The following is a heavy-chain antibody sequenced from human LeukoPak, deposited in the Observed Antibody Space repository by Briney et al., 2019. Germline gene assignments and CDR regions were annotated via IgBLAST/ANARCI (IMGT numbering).Heavy chain of an antibody. D-gene: IGHD6-13*01. V-gene: IGHV1-2*02. J-gene: IGHJ6*03. CDR1: GYTFTGYY. CDR3: ARDSDSSSWYPRYYYYMDV. Sequence: ASVKVSCKASGYTFTGYYMHWVRQAPGQGLEWMGWINPNSGGTNYAQKFQGRVTMTRDTSISTAYMELSGLRSDDTAVYYCARDSDSSSWYPRYYYYMDVWGKGTTVTVSS. CDR2: INPNSGGT.